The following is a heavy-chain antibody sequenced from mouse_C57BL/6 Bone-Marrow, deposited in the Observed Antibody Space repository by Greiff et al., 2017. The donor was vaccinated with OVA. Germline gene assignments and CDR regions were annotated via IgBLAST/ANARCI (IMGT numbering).Heavy chain of an antibody. CDR1: GYTFTSYW. V-gene: IGHV1-59*01. D-gene: IGHD1-1*01. CDR2: IDPSDSYT. Sequence: VQLQQPGAELVRPGTSVKLSCKASGYTFTSYWMHWVKQRPGQGLEWIGVIDPSDSYTNYNQKFKGKATLTVDTSSSTAYMQLSSLTSEDSAVYYCGGSRIATGMYFDYWGQGTILTVSS. CDR3: GGSRIATGMYFDY. J-gene: IGHJ2*01.